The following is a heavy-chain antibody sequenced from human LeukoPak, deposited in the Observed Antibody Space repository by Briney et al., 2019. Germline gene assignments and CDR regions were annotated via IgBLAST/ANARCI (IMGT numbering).Heavy chain of an antibody. CDR3: ARDPSNSSGRYEYFDY. J-gene: IGHJ4*02. Sequence: ASVNVSFKSSVYTFTSHSISWVRQAPGQGLEWMGWNSAWNGDTNYAQNFQGRITMTTDASTTTAYMELRSLTSDDTAVYYCARDPSNSSGRYEYFDYWGQGTLVTVSS. V-gene: IGHV1-18*01. D-gene: IGHD6-19*01. CDR2: NSAWNGDT. CDR1: VYTFTSHS.